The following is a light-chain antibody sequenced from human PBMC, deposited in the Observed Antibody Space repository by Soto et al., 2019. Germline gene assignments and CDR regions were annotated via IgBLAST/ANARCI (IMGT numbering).Light chain of an antibody. CDR3: QQLNSYPRGFT. V-gene: IGKV1-9*01. J-gene: IGKJ3*01. CDR1: QGISSY. Sequence: DIQLTQSPSFLSASVGDRVTITCRASQGISSYLAWYQQKPGKAPKLLIYAASTLQSGVPSRFSGSGSGTEFTLTISSLQPEDFATYSCQQLNSYPRGFTFGPGTRWIS. CDR2: AAS.